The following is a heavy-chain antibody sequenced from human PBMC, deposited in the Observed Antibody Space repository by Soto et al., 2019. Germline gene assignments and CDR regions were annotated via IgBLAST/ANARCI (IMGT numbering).Heavy chain of an antibody. Sequence: PSETLSLTCAVYGESFSGHYWSWIRQPPGKGLEWIGEINHSGSANYNPPLKSRVTISVDTSKNQFSLKLSSVTAADTAVYYCARGGFLEWLPLDYWGHGTLVTVSS. V-gene: IGHV4-34*01. CDR3: ARGGFLEWLPLDY. CDR1: GESFSGHY. J-gene: IGHJ4*01. D-gene: IGHD3-3*01. CDR2: INHSGSA.